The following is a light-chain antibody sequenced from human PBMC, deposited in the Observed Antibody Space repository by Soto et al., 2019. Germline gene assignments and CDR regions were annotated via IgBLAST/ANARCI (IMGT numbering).Light chain of an antibody. J-gene: IGLJ3*02. CDR2: EVT. CDR1: SSDVGFYNY. Sequence: QSALTQPASVSGSPGQSTTISCSGTSSDVGFYNYVSWFQQYPGKAPKLMIFEVTNRPSGVSDRFSGSKSDNTASLTISGLQADDEADYFCTSYTTSSTWVFGGGTQLTVL. V-gene: IGLV2-14*01. CDR3: TSYTTSSTWV.